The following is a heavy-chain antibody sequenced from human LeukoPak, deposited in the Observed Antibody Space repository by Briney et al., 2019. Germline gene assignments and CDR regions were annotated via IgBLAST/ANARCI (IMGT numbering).Heavy chain of an antibody. CDR3: ASQRVWVSGWQIDS. V-gene: IGHV4-39*01. J-gene: IGHJ4*02. CDR1: GGSISSSSFY. CDR2: LHYDGTT. D-gene: IGHD6-19*01. Sequence: SETLSLTCTVSGGSISSSSFYWAWIRQPPGKGLEWIAMLHYDGTTYYNPSLKSRVSISIDTSKNQFSLKLNSVTAADTAVYYCASQRVWVSGWQIDSWGQGTLVTVSS.